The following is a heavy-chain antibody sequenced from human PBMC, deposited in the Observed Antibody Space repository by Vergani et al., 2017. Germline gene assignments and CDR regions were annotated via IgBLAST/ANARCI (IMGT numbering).Heavy chain of an antibody. CDR1: GGTFSSYA. Sequence: QVQLVQSGAEVKKPGSSVKVSCKASGGTFSSYAISWVRQAPGQGLEWMGGIIPIFGTANYAQKFQGRGTITADESTSTAYMELSSLRSEDTAVYYCAREGSYYGSGSYYNGNWFDPWGQGTLVTVSS. CDR3: AREGSYYGSGSYYNGNWFDP. D-gene: IGHD3-10*01. V-gene: IGHV1-69*01. CDR2: IIPIFGTA. J-gene: IGHJ5*02.